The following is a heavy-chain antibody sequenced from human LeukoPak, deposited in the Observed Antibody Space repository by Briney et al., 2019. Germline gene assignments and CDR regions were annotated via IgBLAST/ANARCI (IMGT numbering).Heavy chain of an antibody. CDR3: GRALFGDTAMVTGNLFAP. V-gene: IGHV3-21*01. D-gene: IGHD5-18*01. J-gene: IGHJ5*02. Sequence: GGSLRLSCAASGFTFSSYNMNWVRQAPGKGLEWVSAISSSSSYIYYSDSVKGRFTISRYNAKNSLYLQMNSLGAEETAVYYCGRALFGDTAMVTGNLFAPGGKGTLVTVSS. CDR2: ISSSSSYI. CDR1: GFTFSSYN.